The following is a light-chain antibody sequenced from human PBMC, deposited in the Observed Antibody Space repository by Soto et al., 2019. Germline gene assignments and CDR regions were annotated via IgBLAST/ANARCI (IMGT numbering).Light chain of an antibody. CDR1: QSITTW. CDR2: KAT. V-gene: IGKV1-5*03. CDR3: QQYNDYQYT. J-gene: IGKJ2*01. Sequence: DIQMTQSPSTLSASVGDRVTITCRASQSITTWLAWYQQKPAKAPKLLIYKATNLQSGVPSRFSGSGSGTEFSLTIGSLQPGDFAIYYGQQYNDYQYTFGQGTKLEIK.